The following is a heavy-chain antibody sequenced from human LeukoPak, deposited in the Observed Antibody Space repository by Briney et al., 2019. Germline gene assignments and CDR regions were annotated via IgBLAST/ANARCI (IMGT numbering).Heavy chain of an antibody. CDR3: AKGRVTPGDP. CDR2: ISGGGGYTST. Sequence: GGSLRLSCAASGFTFSNYAMTWVRQAPGKGLEWVSAISGGGGYTSTYYADSVKGRFTISRDNSKNTLYLQMNSLRAEDTAVYYCAKGRVTPGDPWGQGTLVTVSS. CDR1: GFTFSNYA. J-gene: IGHJ5*02. V-gene: IGHV3-23*01. D-gene: IGHD5/OR15-5a*01.